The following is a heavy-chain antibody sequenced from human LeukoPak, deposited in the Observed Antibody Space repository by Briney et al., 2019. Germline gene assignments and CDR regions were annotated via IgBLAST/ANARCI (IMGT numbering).Heavy chain of an antibody. V-gene: IGHV3-23*01. CDR1: GFTFSSYA. Sequence: GGSLRLSCAASGFTFSSYAMSWVRQAPGKGLEWVSAISGSGGSTYYADSVKGRFTISRDNSKNTLYLQMNSLRAEDTAVYYCARSGYCSSTSCLCYYGMDVWGQGTTVTVSS. CDR2: ISGSGGST. D-gene: IGHD2-2*01. CDR3: ARSGYCSSTSCLCYYGMDV. J-gene: IGHJ6*02.